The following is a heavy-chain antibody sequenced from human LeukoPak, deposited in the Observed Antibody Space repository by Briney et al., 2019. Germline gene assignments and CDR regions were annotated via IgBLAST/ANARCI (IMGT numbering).Heavy chain of an antibody. CDR2: ISGSGGST. D-gene: IGHD6-19*01. V-gene: IGHV3-23*01. Sequence: GGSLRLSCAASGFTFSSYAMSWVRQAPGKGLEWVSAISGSGGSTYYADSVKGRFTISRDNSKNTLYLQMNSLRAEDTAVYYCAKGTGSSGWYEGIGYWGQGTLVSVSS. CDR3: AKGTGSSGWYEGIGY. CDR1: GFTFSSYA. J-gene: IGHJ4*02.